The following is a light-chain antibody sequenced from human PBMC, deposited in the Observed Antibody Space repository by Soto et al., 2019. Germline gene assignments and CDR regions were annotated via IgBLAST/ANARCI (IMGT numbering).Light chain of an antibody. Sequence: IVMTQSPATLSVSPGERATLSCRASQNIRRSLAWYQQRPGQPPRLLIYNSYTRAPGVAARFRGSGSGTDFSLTISSLQVEDFAVYFCQQYENWPPVTFGGGTKVEIK. V-gene: IGKV3-15*01. CDR1: QNIRRS. J-gene: IGKJ4*01. CDR2: NSY. CDR3: QQYENWPPVT.